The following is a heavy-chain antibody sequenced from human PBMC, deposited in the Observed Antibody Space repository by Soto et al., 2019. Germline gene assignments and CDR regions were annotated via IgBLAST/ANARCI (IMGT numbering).Heavy chain of an antibody. V-gene: IGHV4-34*01. Sequence: PETLSLTCTVSGAPIPSSYWTWIRQPPRKGLEWIGEINHSGSTNYNPSLKSRVTISVDTSKNQCSLKLSSVTAADTAVYYCARGGLWNYDFWSGYSERYGMDVWGQGTTVTVSS. CDR2: INHSGST. CDR3: ARGGLWNYDFWSGYSERYGMDV. CDR1: GAPIPSSY. J-gene: IGHJ6*02. D-gene: IGHD3-3*01.